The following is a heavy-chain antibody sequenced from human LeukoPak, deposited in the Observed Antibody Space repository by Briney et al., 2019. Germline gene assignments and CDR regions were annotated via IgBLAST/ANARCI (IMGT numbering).Heavy chain of an antibody. CDR1: GFTFSSYG. Sequence: QSGGSLRLSCAASGFTFSSYGMHWVRQAPGKGLEWVAVISYDGSNKYYADSVKGRFTISRDNSKNTLYLQMNSLRAEDTAVYYCARARGSSSWSYGMDVWGQGTTVTVSS. V-gene: IGHV3-30*03. CDR2: ISYDGSNK. D-gene: IGHD6-13*01. CDR3: ARARGSSSWSYGMDV. J-gene: IGHJ6*02.